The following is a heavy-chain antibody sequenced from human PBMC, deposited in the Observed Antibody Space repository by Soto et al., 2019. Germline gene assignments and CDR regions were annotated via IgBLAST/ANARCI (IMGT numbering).Heavy chain of an antibody. CDR1: GFTFSTYA. CDR2: ISYDSINK. Sequence: QVHLVESGGGVVQPGQSLRLSCAASGFTFSTYAMHWLRQAPGKGLECVAIISYDSINKFYADSVKGRFTISRDNYKNTLYLQMNSLRPEDTAVYYCAKTDPGGRCSGICYPDYWGQGTLVTVSS. J-gene: IGHJ4*02. CDR3: AKTDPGGRCSGICYPDY. V-gene: IGHV3-30*18. D-gene: IGHD2-15*01.